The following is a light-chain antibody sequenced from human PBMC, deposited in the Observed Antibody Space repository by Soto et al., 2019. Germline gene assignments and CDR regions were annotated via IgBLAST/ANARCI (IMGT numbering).Light chain of an antibody. Sequence: DIQMTQSPSTLSASVGDRVTITCRASQSITTWLAWYQQKPGTAVKVLIYDASTLGSGVPSRFSGSGSGTEFTLTISSLQPEDFATYHCQQYHSFPWTFXQGTKADIK. CDR2: DAS. CDR3: QQYHSFPWT. J-gene: IGKJ1*01. V-gene: IGKV1-5*01. CDR1: QSITTW.